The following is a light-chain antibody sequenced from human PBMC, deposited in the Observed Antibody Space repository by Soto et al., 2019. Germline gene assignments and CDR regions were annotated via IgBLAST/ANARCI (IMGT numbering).Light chain of an antibody. CDR3: EQYYSSPWT. CDR1: QRVLYSSNNKNY. J-gene: IGKJ1*01. CDR2: WAS. V-gene: IGKV4-1*01. Sequence: DIVMTQSPDSLSVALGDSAAINCRSSQRVLYSSNNKNYLAWYQQKPGQPPKLLIYWASTRESGVPDRFSGSGSGTDFTLTISSLQAEDVAVYYCEQYYSSPWTFGQGTKVDIK.